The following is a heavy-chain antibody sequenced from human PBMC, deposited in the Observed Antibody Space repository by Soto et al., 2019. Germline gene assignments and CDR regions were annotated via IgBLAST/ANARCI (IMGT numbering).Heavy chain of an antibody. CDR3: ARDPSIAAGHYYFDY. CDR1: GYTFTSYA. CDR2: INAGNGNT. J-gene: IGHJ4*02. V-gene: IGHV1-3*01. Sequence: LVKVSCKASGYTFTSYAMHWVRQAPGQRLEWMGWINAGNGNTKYSQKFQGRVTITRDTSASTAYMELSSLRSEDTAVYYCARDPSIAAGHYYFDYWGQGTLVTVSS. D-gene: IGHD6-25*01.